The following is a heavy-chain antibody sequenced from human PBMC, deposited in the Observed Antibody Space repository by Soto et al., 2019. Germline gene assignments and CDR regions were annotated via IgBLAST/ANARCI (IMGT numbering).Heavy chain of an antibody. V-gene: IGHV1-18*01. CDR2: ISGYNGNT. D-gene: IGHD4-17*01. J-gene: IGHJ4*02. Sequence: ASVKVSCKASGYTFTNYGFSWVRQAPGQGLEWMGWISGYNGNTNYAERLQGRVTMTTDTSTGTAYMELRSLRSDDTAVYYCARSYGEYSIESFFDYWGQGTLGTSPQ. CDR3: ARSYGEYSIESFFDY. CDR1: GYTFTNYG.